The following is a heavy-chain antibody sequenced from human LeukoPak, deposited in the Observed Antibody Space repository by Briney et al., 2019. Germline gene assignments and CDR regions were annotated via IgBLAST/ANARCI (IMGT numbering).Heavy chain of an antibody. CDR3: ARDLGQYYDTSDNWFDP. D-gene: IGHD3-22*01. V-gene: IGHV3-30*03. CDR1: GFTFSSYG. Sequence: GRSLRLSCAASGFTFSSYGMHWVRQAPGKGLEWVAVISHDGSNKYYADSVKGRFTISRDNAKNSLYLQMNSLRAEDTAVYYCARDLGQYYDTSDNWFDPWGQGTLVTVSS. J-gene: IGHJ5*02. CDR2: ISHDGSNK.